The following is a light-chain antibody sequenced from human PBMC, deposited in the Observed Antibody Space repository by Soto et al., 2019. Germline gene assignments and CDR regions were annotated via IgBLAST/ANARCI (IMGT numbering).Light chain of an antibody. V-gene: IGKV3-11*01. CDR3: QQYGNSPLT. J-gene: IGKJ4*01. CDR1: QNVANY. CDR2: ESS. Sequence: EIVLTQSAATLSLSPGERATLSCRASQNVANYLDWYQQKPGQAPRLLIYESSNRATGIAARFSGSGSGTDFTLTISSLEPEDFALYYCQQYGNSPLTFGGGTKVDIK.